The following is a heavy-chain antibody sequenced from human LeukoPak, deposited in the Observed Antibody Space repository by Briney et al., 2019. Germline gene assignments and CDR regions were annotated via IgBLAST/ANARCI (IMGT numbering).Heavy chain of an antibody. CDR3: ARGPYYGTGYLDP. J-gene: IGHJ5*02. Sequence: AGRSLRLSCAASGFTFENYGMHWVRQAPGKGLEWVAVIYYDVKDKYYADYAKGRFTISRDNLRNTVHLQMNSLSPEDTAVYSCARGPYYGTGYLDPWGQGTLVT. D-gene: IGHD3-10*01. CDR1: GFTFENYG. V-gene: IGHV3-30*03. CDR2: IYYDVKDK.